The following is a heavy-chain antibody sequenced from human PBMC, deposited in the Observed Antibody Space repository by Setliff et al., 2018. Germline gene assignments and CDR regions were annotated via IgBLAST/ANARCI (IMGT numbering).Heavy chain of an antibody. J-gene: IGHJ6*02. CDR3: ARYDSSGYHYYYGMDV. Sequence: GESLKISCKGSGYSFTSYWIGWVRQMPGKGLEWMGIINPADSYTRYSPSFQGQVTFSADRSITTAYLQWSSLKASDTAMYYCARYDSSGYHYYYGMDVWGQGTTVTVSS. CDR2: INPADSYT. V-gene: IGHV5-51*01. D-gene: IGHD3-22*01. CDR1: GYSFTSYW.